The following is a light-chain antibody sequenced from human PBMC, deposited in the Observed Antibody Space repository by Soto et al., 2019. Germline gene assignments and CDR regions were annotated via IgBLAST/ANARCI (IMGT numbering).Light chain of an antibody. V-gene: IGKV3-20*01. Sequence: EIVLTQSPGTLSLSPGERATLSCRASQSISSSLAWYQQKPGQAPRLLIHGASTRATGIPDRFSGSGSGTDFTLTISRLEPEDFAVYYCQQYGSSPLTFGGGTKVDIK. CDR2: GAS. CDR3: QQYGSSPLT. J-gene: IGKJ4*01. CDR1: QSISSS.